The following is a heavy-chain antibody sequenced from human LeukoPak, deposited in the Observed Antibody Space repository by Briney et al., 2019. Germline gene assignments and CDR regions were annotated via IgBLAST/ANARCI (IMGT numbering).Heavy chain of an antibody. V-gene: IGHV3-11*01. D-gene: IGHD4-17*01. CDR3: ARVMTTVTEYNWFDP. Sequence: GGSLRLSCAASGFTFSDYYMSWIRQAPGKGLEWVSYISSSGSTIYYADSVKGRFTISRDNAKNSLYLQMNSLRAEDTAVYYCARVMTTVTEYNWFDPWGQGTLVTVSS. CDR2: ISSSGSTI. CDR1: GFTFSDYY. J-gene: IGHJ5*02.